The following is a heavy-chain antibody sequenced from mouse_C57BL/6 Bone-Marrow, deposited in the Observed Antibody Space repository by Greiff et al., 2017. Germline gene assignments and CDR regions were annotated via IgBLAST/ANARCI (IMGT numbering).Heavy chain of an antibody. D-gene: IGHD2-1*01. CDR3: ASAMVTRPSAFDY. CDR2: IDPNSGGT. CDR1: GYTFTSYW. J-gene: IGHJ3*01. V-gene: IGHV1-72*01. Sequence: VQLQQPGAELVKPGASVKLSCKASGYTFTSYWMHWVKQRPGRGLEWIGRIDPNSGGTKYNEKFKSKATLTVDKSSSTAYMQLSSLTSEDSAVYYGASAMVTRPSAFDYWGQGTLVTVSA.